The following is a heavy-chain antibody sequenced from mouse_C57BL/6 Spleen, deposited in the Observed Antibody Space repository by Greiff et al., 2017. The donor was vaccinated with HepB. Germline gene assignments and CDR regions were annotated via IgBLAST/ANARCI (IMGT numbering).Heavy chain of an antibody. V-gene: IGHV3-6*01. D-gene: IGHD3-3*01. J-gene: IGHJ2*01. CDR2: ISYDGSN. CDR1: GYSITSGYY. Sequence: DVKLQESGPGLVKPSQSLSLTCSVTGYSITSGYYWNWIRQFPGNKLEWMGYISYDGSNNYNPSLKNRISITRDTSKNQFFLKLNSVTTEDTATYYCASRKATGSPFDYWGQGTTLTVSS. CDR3: ASRKATGSPFDY.